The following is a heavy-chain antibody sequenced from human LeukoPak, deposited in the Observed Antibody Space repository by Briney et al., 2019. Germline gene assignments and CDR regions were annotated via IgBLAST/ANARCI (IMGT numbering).Heavy chain of an antibody. D-gene: IGHD4-17*01. J-gene: IGHJ4*02. CDR1: GYTFTSYY. CDR3: ARQDGPHFDY. V-gene: IGHV1-18*04. Sequence: ASVKVSCKASGYTFTSYYMHWVRQAPGQGLEWMGWISAYNGNTNYAQKLQGRVTMTTDTSTSTAYMELRSLRSDDTAVYYCARQDGPHFDYWGQGTLVTVSS. CDR2: ISAYNGNT.